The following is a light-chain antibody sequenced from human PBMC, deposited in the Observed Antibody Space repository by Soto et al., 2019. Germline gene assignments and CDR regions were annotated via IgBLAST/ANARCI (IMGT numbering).Light chain of an antibody. J-gene: IGKJ1*01. Sequence: EIVMTQSPATLSVSPGERATLSCRASQSVSSNLAWYQQKPGQAPRLLIYGAPTRATGIPARFSGSGSGTEFTLTISSLQSEDFAVYYCQQYNNWPPRGTFGQGTKVDIK. CDR2: GAP. CDR3: QQYNNWPPRGT. V-gene: IGKV3-15*01. CDR1: QSVSSN.